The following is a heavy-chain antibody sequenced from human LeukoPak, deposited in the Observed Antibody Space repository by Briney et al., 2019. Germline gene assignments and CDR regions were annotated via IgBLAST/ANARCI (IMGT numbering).Heavy chain of an antibody. Sequence: PGESLKISCTGSGYSFSTYWIGWVRQMPGKGLEWMGIIYPGDSDTRYSPSFQGQVTISADKSISTAYLQWSSLKASDTAMYYCGRTVTSRRLFDYWGQGTLVTVSS. D-gene: IGHD2-2*01. V-gene: IGHV5-51*01. CDR3: GRTVTSRRLFDY. CDR1: GYSFSTYW. J-gene: IGHJ4*02. CDR2: IYPGDSDT.